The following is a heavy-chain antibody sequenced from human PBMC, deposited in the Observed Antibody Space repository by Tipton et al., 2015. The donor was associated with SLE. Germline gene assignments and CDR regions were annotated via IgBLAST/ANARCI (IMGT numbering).Heavy chain of an antibody. CDR2: FDPEDGEI. J-gene: IGHJ4*02. Sequence: QSGAEVKKPGASVKVSCKVSGYTLTELSIHWVRQAPGKGLEWMGGFDPEDGEIIYAQKFQGRVTMTEDTSTDTVYMDLSSLRSEDTAIYYCATDEVYDNSAYRYWGQGTLVTVSS. CDR3: ATDEVYDNSAYRY. D-gene: IGHD3-22*01. V-gene: IGHV1-24*01. CDR1: GYTLTELS.